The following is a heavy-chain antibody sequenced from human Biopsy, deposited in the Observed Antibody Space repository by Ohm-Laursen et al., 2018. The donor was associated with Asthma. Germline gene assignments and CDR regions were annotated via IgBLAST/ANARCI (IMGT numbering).Heavy chain of an antibody. D-gene: IGHD3-22*01. CDR3: AKSADYYDSTDYLDF. V-gene: IGHV3-9*01. Sequence: SSLRLSCAASGFSFDDCAMHWVRQAPGKGLEWVSSISWNSGNIDYAVSVKGRFTISRDNAKNSLYLQMQSLRPGDTAFYYCAKSADYYDSTDYLDFWGRGTLVTVSS. CDR2: ISWNSGNI. CDR1: GFSFDDCA. J-gene: IGHJ4*01.